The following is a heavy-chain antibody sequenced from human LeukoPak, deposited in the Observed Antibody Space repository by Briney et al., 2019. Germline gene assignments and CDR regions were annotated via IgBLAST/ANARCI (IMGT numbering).Heavy chain of an antibody. CDR2: ISWDGGST. J-gene: IGHJ6*03. CDR1: GFTFDDYA. CDR3: AKDARKYSYYYYYMDV. D-gene: IGHD5-12*01. Sequence: GGSLRLSCAASGFTFDDYAMHWVRQAPGKGLEWVSLISWDGGSTYYADSVKGRFTISRDNSKNSLYLQMNSLRAEDTALYYCAKDARKYSYYYYYMDVWGKGTTVTVSS. V-gene: IGHV3-43D*03.